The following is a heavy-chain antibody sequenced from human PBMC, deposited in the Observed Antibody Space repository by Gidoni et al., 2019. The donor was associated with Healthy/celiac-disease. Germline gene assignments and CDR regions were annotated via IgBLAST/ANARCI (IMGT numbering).Heavy chain of an antibody. D-gene: IGHD5-18*01. Sequence: EVQLVESGGGLVKPGGSLRLSCAASGFTFSSYSMNWVRQAPGKGLEWVSSISSSSSYIYYADSVKGRFTISRDNAKNSLYLQMNSLRAEDTAVYYCARGHGDTAMGDYYYGMDVWGQGTTVTVSS. J-gene: IGHJ6*02. V-gene: IGHV3-21*01. CDR2: ISSSSSYI. CDR3: ARGHGDTAMGDYYYGMDV. CDR1: GFTFSSYS.